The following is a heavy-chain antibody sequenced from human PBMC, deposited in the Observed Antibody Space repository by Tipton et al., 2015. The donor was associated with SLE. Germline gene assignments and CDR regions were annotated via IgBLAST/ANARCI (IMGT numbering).Heavy chain of an antibody. V-gene: IGHV3-7*01. D-gene: IGHD3-10*01. CDR2: IGQDGGEE. J-gene: IGHJ3*02. Sequence: SLRLSCAASGFTVSNYWMTWVRQAPGKGLEWVAHIGQDGGEEFYVDSVRGRFNISRDNAKNSLYLQMNSLSVEDTAVYYCAREYQGSFYVTGAFDNWGQGTMVTGSS. CDR1: GFTVSNYW. CDR3: AREYQGSFYVTGAFDN.